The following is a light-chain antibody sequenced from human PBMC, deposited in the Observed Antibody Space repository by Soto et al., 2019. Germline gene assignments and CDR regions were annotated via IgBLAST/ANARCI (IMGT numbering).Light chain of an antibody. CDR3: QQSYSTPVT. CDR1: QSISSY. J-gene: IGKJ5*01. CDR2: AAS. V-gene: IGKV1-39*01. Sequence: DIQMTQSPSSLSAAVGERVIITCRASQSISSYLNWYQQKPGKAPKLLIYAASSLQSGVPSRFSGSGSGTDFTLTISSLQPEDFATYYCQQSYSTPVTFGQGTRLEIK.